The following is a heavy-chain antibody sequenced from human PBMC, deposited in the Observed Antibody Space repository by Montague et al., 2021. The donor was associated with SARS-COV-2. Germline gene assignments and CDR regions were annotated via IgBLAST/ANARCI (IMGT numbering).Heavy chain of an antibody. J-gene: IGHJ6*02. CDR3: AKDSYYYGLGYGMDV. Sequence: SETLSLTCTVSGGSISSSSYYWGWIRQPPGKGLEWIGNIYYSGSTYYNPSLKSRVTISVDTSKNQFSLKLSSVTAADTALYYCAKDSYYYGLGYGMDVWGQGTTVTVSS. CDR1: GGSISSSSYY. D-gene: IGHD3-10*01. CDR2: IYYSGST. V-gene: IGHV4-39*02.